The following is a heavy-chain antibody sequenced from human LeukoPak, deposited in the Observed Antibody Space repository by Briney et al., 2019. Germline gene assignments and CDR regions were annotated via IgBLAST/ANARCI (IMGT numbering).Heavy chain of an antibody. CDR2: IT. D-gene: IGHD3-10*01. CDR1: GYTFTSYG. J-gene: IGHJ4*02. V-gene: IGHV1-18*01. Sequence: ASVKVSCKASGYTFTSYGISWVRQAPGQGLEWMGWITNYAQKLQGRVTMTTDTSMSTAYMELRSLRSDDTAVYYCARDRASTAHSDYYGSGTVRDYWGQGTLVTVSS. CDR3: ARDRASTAHSDYYGSGTVRDY.